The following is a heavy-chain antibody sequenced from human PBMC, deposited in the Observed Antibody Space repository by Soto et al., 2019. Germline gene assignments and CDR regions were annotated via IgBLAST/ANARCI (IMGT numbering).Heavy chain of an antibody. D-gene: IGHD4-17*01. Sequence: GESLKISCAASGFTFSNAWMNWVRQAPGKGLEWVGRIKSKTDGGTTDYAAPVKGRFTISRDDSKNTLYLQMNSLKTEDTAVYYCTTDFMTTPNYYYYGMDVWGQGTTVTVSS. CDR3: TTDFMTTPNYYYYGMDV. J-gene: IGHJ6*02. CDR1: GFTFSNAW. CDR2: IKSKTDGGTT. V-gene: IGHV3-15*07.